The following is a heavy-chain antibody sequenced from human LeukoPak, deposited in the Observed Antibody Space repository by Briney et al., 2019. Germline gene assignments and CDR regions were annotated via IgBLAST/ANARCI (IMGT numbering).Heavy chain of an antibody. Sequence: GESLRLSCAASGFTFSSYAMSWVRQAPGKGLEWVSAISASGASTYYADSVKGRFTISRDTSKNTLYLQMNSLRAEDTAVYYCAKNGAYISSSIDYWGQGTLVTVSS. J-gene: IGHJ4*02. D-gene: IGHD6-6*01. V-gene: IGHV3-23*01. CDR2: ISASGAST. CDR1: GFTFSSYA. CDR3: AKNGAYISSSIDY.